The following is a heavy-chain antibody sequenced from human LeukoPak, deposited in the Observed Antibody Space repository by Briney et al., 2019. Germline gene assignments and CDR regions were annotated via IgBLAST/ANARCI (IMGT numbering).Heavy chain of an antibody. J-gene: IGHJ4*02. CDR3: AKDSNDFVYYFDY. Sequence: PGGSLRLSCAASGFTFDDYAMHWVRQAPGKGLEWFSLISGDGDSTYYADSVKGRFTIPRDNSKNFLYLQMNSLRTEDTALYYCAKDSNDFVYYFDYWGQGTLVTVSS. V-gene: IGHV3-43*02. CDR2: ISGDGDST. D-gene: IGHD3-3*01. CDR1: GFTFDDYA.